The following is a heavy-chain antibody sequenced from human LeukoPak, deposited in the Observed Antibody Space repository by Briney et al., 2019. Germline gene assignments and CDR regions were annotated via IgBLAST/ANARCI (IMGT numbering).Heavy chain of an antibody. CDR3: ARAITLTWQQDAFDI. D-gene: IGHD1/OR15-1a*01. J-gene: IGHJ3*02. CDR2: ISSSSSYI. Sequence: GGSLRLSCAASGFTFSSYSMNWVRQAPGKGLEWVPSISSSSSYIYYADSVKGRFTISRDNAKNSLYLQMNSLRAEDTAVYYCARAITLTWQQDAFDIWGQGTMVTVSS. V-gene: IGHV3-21*01. CDR1: GFTFSSYS.